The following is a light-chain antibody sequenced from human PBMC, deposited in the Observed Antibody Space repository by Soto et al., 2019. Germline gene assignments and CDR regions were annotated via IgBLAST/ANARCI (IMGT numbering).Light chain of an antibody. V-gene: IGLV7-46*01. CDR3: LLSYSGARV. Sequence: QTVVTQEPSLTVSPGGTVTLTCDSSTGAVTGGHYPYWFQQKPGQAPRTLIYDTSKTHSWTPARFSGSFLGGKAALTLSGAQPEDEAEYYCLLSYSGARVFGGGTKLTVL. CDR2: DTS. J-gene: IGLJ2*01. CDR1: TGAVTGGHY.